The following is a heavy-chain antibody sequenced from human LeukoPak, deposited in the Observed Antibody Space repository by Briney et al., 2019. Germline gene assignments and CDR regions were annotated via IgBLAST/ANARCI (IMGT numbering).Heavy chain of an antibody. CDR1: GFPFSSYA. J-gene: IGHJ4*02. V-gene: IGHV3-30-3*01. CDR3: ATNTDCSSVNCYRQFDY. CDR2: ISSDGSNK. Sequence: GESLKISCAASGFPFSSYALHWVRQAPGKGLEWVAVISSDGSNKYYADSVRGRFTISRDNSQNTLFLQMNTLSAEDTAVYYCATNTDCSSVNCYRQFDYWGQGTLVTVSS. D-gene: IGHD2-2*01.